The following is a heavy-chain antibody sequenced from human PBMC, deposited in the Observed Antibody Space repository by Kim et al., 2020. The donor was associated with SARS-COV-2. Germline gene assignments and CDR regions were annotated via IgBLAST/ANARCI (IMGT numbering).Heavy chain of an antibody. CDR3: AKARVPAAMRGAFDI. CDR1: GDSIRSSSYY. CDR2: IYYSGDT. D-gene: IGHD2-2*01. Sequence: SETLSLTCTVSGDSIRSSSYYWNWSRQSPGKGLEWIGTIYYSGDTYYNPSLQSRVTISVGTSKYQFSLSLTSVTAADTAVYYCAKARVPAAMRGAFDIWGRETLVTVSS. V-gene: IGHV4-39*01. J-gene: IGHJ3*02.